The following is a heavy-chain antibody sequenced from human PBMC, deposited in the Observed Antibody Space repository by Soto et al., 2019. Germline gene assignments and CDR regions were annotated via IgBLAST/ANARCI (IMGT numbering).Heavy chain of an antibody. V-gene: IGHV4-30-2*01. Sequence: QLQLQESGSGLVKPSQTLSLTCAVSGGSISSGGYSWSWIRQPPGKGLEWIGYIYHSGSTYYNPSLKSRVTIAVDRAKNQFSLKLSSVTAADTAVYYCARAAPDGACPYWGQGTLVTVSS. CDR2: IYHSGST. CDR3: ARAAPDGACPY. D-gene: IGHD4-17*01. J-gene: IGHJ4*02. CDR1: GGSISSGGYS.